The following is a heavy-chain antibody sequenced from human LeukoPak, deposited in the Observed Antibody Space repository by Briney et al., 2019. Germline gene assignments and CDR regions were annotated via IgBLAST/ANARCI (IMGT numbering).Heavy chain of an antibody. CDR1: GYTFTSYG. CDR3: ARLGTPPSYWYFDL. D-gene: IGHD2-15*01. V-gene: IGHV1-18*04. CDR2: ISAYNGNT. J-gene: IGHJ2*01. Sequence: ASVKVSCKASGYTFTSYGISWVRQAPGQGLEWMGWISAYNGNTNYAQKLQGRVTMTTDTSTSTAYMELSSLRSEDTAVYYCARLGTPPSYWYFDLWGRGILVTVSS.